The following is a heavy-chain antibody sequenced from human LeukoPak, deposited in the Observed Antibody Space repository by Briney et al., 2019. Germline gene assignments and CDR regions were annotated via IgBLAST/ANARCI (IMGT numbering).Heavy chain of an antibody. CDR2: INPNSGGT. V-gene: IGHV1-2*02. J-gene: IGHJ4*02. Sequence: ASVKVSCKASGYTFTSYGISWVRQAPGQGLEWMGWINPNSGGTNYAQKFQGRVTMTRDTSISTAYMELSRLRSDDTAVYYCASPPQGGYQPDREPYFDYWGQGTLVTVSS. CDR3: ASPPQGGYQPDREPYFDY. D-gene: IGHD2-2*01. CDR1: GYTFTSYG.